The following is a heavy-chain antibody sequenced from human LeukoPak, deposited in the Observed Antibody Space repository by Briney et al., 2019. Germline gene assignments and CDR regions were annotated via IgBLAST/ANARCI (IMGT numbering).Heavy chain of an antibody. CDR2: IYYSGST. J-gene: IGHJ4*02. CDR1: GGSISSYY. D-gene: IGHD1-26*01. V-gene: IGHV4-59*12. Sequence: SETLSLTCTVSGGSISSYYWSWIRQPPGKGLEWIGYIYYSGSTNYNPSLKSRVTISVDTSKNQFSLKLSSVTAADTAVYYCAKDRAWEPHPLDYWGQGTLVTVSS. CDR3: AKDRAWEPHPLDY.